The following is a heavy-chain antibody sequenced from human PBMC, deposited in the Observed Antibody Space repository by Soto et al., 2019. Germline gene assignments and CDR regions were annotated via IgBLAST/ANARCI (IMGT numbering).Heavy chain of an antibody. J-gene: IGHJ4*02. V-gene: IGHV3-48*02. CDR2: ISSSSSTI. CDR1: GFTFSSYS. CDR3: ARVPQYYDSSGYGY. D-gene: IGHD3-22*01. Sequence: EVQLVESGGGLVHPGGSLRLSCAASGFTFSSYSMNWVRQAPGKGLEWVSYISSSSSTIYYADSVKGRFTISRDNAKNSLYLQMNSLRDEDTAVYYCARVPQYYDSSGYGYWGQGTLVTVSS.